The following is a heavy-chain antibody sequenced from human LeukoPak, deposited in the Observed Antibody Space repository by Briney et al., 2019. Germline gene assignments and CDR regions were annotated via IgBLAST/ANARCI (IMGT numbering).Heavy chain of an antibody. CDR1: GGSISSGGHS. J-gene: IGHJ5*02. Sequence: SQTLSLTCTVSGGSISSGGHSWSWIRQPPGKGLEWIGYIYHSGSGSTYYNPSLKSRVTISVDTSKNQFSLKLSSVTAADTAVYYCARGGGDGIKPFDPWGQGTLVTVSS. CDR3: ARGGGDGIKPFDP. V-gene: IGHV4-30-2*01. CDR2: IYHSGSGST. D-gene: IGHD1-14*01.